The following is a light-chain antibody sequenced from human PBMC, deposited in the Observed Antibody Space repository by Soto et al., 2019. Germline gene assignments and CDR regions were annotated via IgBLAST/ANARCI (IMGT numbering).Light chain of an antibody. CDR3: QQRRSWPPTIT. CDR2: DAS. V-gene: IGKV3-11*01. CDR1: QSVSTY. J-gene: IGKJ5*01. Sequence: EIVLTQSPATLSLSPGERATLSCRASQSVSTYLAWYQQRPGQAPRRLIYDASYRATDIPPRFSGSGSGTDFTLTISSLEPEDFAVYYCQQRRSWPPTITFGQGTRLENK.